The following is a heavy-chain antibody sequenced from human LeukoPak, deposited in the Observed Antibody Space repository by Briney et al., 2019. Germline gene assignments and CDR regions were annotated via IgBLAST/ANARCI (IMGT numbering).Heavy chain of an antibody. CDR2: IIPIFGTA. CDR1: GGTFSSYA. D-gene: IGHD3-3*01. J-gene: IGHJ4*02. CDR3: ARDQYDTWSRRGNFDS. Sequence: ASLKVSCKASGGTFSSYAISWVRQAPGQGLEWMGGIIPIFGTANYAQKFQGRVTITADESTSTAYMELSSLRSEDTAVFYCARDQYDTWSRRGNFDSWGQGTLVIVSS. V-gene: IGHV1-69*13.